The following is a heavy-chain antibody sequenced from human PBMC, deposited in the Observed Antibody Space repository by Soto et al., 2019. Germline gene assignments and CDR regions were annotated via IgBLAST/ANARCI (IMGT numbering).Heavy chain of an antibody. CDR2: IYYLGNT. V-gene: IGHV4-61*08. CDR1: GGSVSSGDYY. CDR3: ARIPVDTAMIYWLDP. Sequence: QVQLQESGPGLVKPSETLSLTCTVSGGSVSSGDYYWSWIRQPPGKGLGWIGNIYYLGNTNYNPSLKSQVTVSLDTSKNLFSLRLTSVTAADTAVYYCARIPVDTAMIYWLDPWGQGTLVTVSS. J-gene: IGHJ5*02. D-gene: IGHD5-18*01.